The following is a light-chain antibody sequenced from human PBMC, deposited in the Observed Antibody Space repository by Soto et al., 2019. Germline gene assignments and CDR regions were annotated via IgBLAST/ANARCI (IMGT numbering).Light chain of an antibody. Sequence: QLVLTQSPSASASLGASVKLTCTLSSGHSNYAIAWHQKQSEKGPRYLMKLNSDGSHSKGDGIPDRFSGSSYGAERYLTISSLRSEEEADYDGHSRVSGNLFFGGGTKLTVL. CDR2: LNSDGSH. CDR1: SGHSNYA. V-gene: IGLV4-69*01. J-gene: IGLJ2*01. CDR3: HSRVSGNLF.